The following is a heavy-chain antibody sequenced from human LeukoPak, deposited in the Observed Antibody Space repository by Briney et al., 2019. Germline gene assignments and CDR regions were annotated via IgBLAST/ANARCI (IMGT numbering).Heavy chain of an antibody. Sequence: GGSLRLSCAASGFTVISNYMSWVRQAPGKGLEWVAVISYDGSNKYYGDSVKGRFTISRDNSKNTVYLQMNSLRAEDTAVYYCVNWGSGGYWGQGTLVTVSS. CDR2: ISYDGSNK. V-gene: IGHV3-30*18. J-gene: IGHJ4*02. CDR1: GFTVISNY. CDR3: VNWGSGGY. D-gene: IGHD7-27*01.